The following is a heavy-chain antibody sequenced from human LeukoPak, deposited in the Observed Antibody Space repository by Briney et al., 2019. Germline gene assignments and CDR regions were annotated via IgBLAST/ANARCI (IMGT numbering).Heavy chain of an antibody. D-gene: IGHD3-9*01. J-gene: IGHJ5*02. CDR3: AREWWGYDVLTGDNWFDP. CDR2: ISTYNGDT. V-gene: IGHV1-18*04. CDR1: GYTFTSYY. Sequence: ASVKVSCKASGYTFTSYYMHWVRQAPGQGLEWMGWISTYNGDTNYAQKFQGRVTMTTDTSTSTAYMELRSLRSDDTAVYYCAREWWGYDVLTGDNWFDPWGQGTLVTVSS.